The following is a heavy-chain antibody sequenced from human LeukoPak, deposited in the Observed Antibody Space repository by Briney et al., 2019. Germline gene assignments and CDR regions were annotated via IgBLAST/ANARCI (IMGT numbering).Heavy chain of an antibody. CDR3: ARTTVTPDAFDI. Sequence: GGSLRLSCAASGFTFSSYSMNWVRQAPGKGLEWFSSISSSSSYIYYADSVKGRFTISRDNAKNSLYLQMDSLRAEDTAVYYCARTTVTPDAFDIWGQGTMVTVSS. D-gene: IGHD4-17*01. V-gene: IGHV3-21*01. J-gene: IGHJ3*02. CDR1: GFTFSSYS. CDR2: ISSSSSYI.